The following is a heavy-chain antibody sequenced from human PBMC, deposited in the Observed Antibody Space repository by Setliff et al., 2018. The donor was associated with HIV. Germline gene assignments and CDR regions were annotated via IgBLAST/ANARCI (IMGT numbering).Heavy chain of an antibody. J-gene: IGHJ4*02. V-gene: IGHV1-2*02. CDR3: ARDTSATIRPLFDY. CDR1: GGTFRKYS. D-gene: IGHD5-12*01. CDR2: INPNSGGT. Sequence: ASVKVFCKASGGTFRKYSINWVRQAPGQGLEWMGWINPNSGGTRYTQKFQGRVTMTRDTSINTAYMELRDLIFDDTAVYFCARDTSATIRPLFDYWGQGTPVTVSS.